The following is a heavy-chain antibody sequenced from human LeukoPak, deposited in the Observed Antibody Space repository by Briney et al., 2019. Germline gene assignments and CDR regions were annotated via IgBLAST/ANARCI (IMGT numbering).Heavy chain of an antibody. CDR1: GYTFGNYG. Sequence: ASVKVSCKASGYTFGNYGITWERQAPGHGLEWMGWISAFNGDTNYAQKFRDRASMTTDTFTNTAYMELRSLRSDDTAMYYCAVNKFNYYDSSGSLNYWGQGTLVTVSS. D-gene: IGHD3-22*01. CDR3: AVNKFNYYDSSGSLNY. V-gene: IGHV1-18*01. J-gene: IGHJ4*02. CDR2: ISAFNGDT.